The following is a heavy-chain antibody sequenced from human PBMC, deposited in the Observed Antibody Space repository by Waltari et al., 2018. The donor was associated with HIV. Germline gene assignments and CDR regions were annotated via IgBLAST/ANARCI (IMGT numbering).Heavy chain of an antibody. V-gene: IGHV3-7*04. CDR3: ARGGFYGSGSKVN. J-gene: IGHJ4*02. D-gene: IGHD3-10*01. CDR1: GFTFSSYW. CDR2: IKQDGREK. Sequence: SGGGLVQPGGSLRLSCAASGFTFSSYWMSWVRQAPGKGLEWVANIKQDGREKYYVDSVNGRFTISRDNAENSLYLQMNSLRAEDTAVYYCARGGFYGSGSKVNWGQGTLVTVSS.